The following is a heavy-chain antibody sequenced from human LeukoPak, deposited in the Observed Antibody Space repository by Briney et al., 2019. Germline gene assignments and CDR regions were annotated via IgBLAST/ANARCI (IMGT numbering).Heavy chain of an antibody. CDR2: MYHSGST. V-gene: IGHV4-38-2*01. D-gene: IGHD6-13*01. Sequence: PSETLSLTCAVSGYSISSGYYWGWFRQPPGKGLEWIGCMYHSGSTYYNPSLKSRVTISVDTSKNQFSLKLSSVTAADTAVYYCARKGGSSSPYYYYYMDVWGKATTVTVSS. CDR1: GYSISSGYY. CDR3: ARKGGSSSPYYYYYMDV. J-gene: IGHJ6*03.